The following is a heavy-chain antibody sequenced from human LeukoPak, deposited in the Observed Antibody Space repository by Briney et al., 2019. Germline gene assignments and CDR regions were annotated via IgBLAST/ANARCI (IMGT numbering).Heavy chain of an antibody. D-gene: IGHD2-21*01. CDR3: ARDKGCPYCGMDV. J-gene: IGHJ6*02. CDR2: ISDSGRT. CDR1: GFTFSNYA. Sequence: GGSLRLSCAASGFTFSNYAMNWVRQAPGKGLEWVSAISDSGRTYYADSVKGRFTISRDNSKNTLYLQMNSLRAEDTAVYYCARDKGCPYCGMDVWGQGTTVTVSS. V-gene: IGHV3-23*01.